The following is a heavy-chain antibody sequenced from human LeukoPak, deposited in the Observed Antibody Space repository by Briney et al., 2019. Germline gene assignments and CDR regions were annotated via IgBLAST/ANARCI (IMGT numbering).Heavy chain of an antibody. J-gene: IGHJ4*02. CDR3: ASKSTDHGELRFDY. V-gene: IGHV4-59*01. Sequence: SETLSLTCTISGDSTNTYFWSWIRQPPGKGLEWIGYFYYTGTTNYNPSLKSRVTISVDTSKDQFSLKVNSVTAADTGVYYCASKSTDHGELRFDYWGQGTLVTVSS. CDR1: GDSTNTYF. CDR2: FYYTGTT. D-gene: IGHD4-17*01.